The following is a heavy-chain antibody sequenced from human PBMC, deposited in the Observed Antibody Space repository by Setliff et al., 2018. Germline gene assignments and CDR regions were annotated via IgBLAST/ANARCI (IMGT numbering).Heavy chain of an antibody. CDR3: ARFGGSCSSSSCYASDL. Sequence: ASVKVSCKASGFVFTNYAITWVRQAPGQGLEWMGWISPIYGYTSYAQKFQDRVTITADTSTGTAYLELRSLTSDDTAMYFCARFGGSCSSSSCYASDLWGQGTMVTVSS. D-gene: IGHD2-2*01. V-gene: IGHV1-18*01. CDR1: GFVFTNYA. CDR2: ISPIYGYT. J-gene: IGHJ3*01.